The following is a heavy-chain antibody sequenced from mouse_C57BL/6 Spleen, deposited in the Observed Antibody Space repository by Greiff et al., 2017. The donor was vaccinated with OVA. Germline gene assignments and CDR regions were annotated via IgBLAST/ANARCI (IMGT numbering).Heavy chain of an antibody. CDR2: IRNKANNHSK. Sequence: EVQRVESGGGLVQPGGSMKLSCAASGFTFSDAWMGWVRQSPEKGLEWVAEIRNKANNHSKYYAESVKGRFTISRDDSKSSVYLQMNSLKAEDTGIYYCTTGKDFDYWGQGTTLTASS. CDR3: TTGKDFDY. CDR1: GFTFSDAW. V-gene: IGHV6-6*01. J-gene: IGHJ2*01. D-gene: IGHD4-1*01.